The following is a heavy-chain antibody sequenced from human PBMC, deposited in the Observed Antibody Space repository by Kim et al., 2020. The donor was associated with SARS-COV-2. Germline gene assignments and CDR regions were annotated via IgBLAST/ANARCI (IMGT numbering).Heavy chain of an antibody. J-gene: IGHJ4*02. CDR1: GFTFSDYY. V-gene: IGHV3-11*03. CDR2: ISSSSSYT. Sequence: GGSLRLSCAASGFTFSDYYMSWIRQAPGKGLEWVSYISSSSSYTNYADSVKGRFTISRDNAKNSVYLQMNSLRAEDTAVYYCATRKQLGSFDYWGQGTLVTVSS. D-gene: IGHD6-6*01. CDR3: ATRKQLGSFDY.